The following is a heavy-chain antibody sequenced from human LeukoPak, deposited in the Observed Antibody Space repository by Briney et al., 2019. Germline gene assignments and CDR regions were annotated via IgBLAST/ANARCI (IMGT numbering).Heavy chain of an antibody. CDR3: ARRGYCSSSSCAYFDY. CDR2: IYPGDSDT. Sequence: PGESLKISCKGPGYSFASYWIGWVRQMPGKGLEWMGLIYPGDSDTRYSPSFQGQVTISADKSISTTYLQWGSLKASDTAMYYCARRGYCSSSSCAYFDYWGQGTLVTVSS. CDR1: GYSFASYW. V-gene: IGHV5-51*01. D-gene: IGHD2-2*01. J-gene: IGHJ4*02.